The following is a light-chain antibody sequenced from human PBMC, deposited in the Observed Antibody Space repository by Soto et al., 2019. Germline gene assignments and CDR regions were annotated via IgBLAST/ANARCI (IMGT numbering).Light chain of an antibody. CDR3: CSYAGRFTYV. CDR1: SSDVGGYNY. Sequence: QSALIQPRSVSGSPGQSVSISCTGTSSDVGGYNYVSWYQQHPGKAPKVMIYDVSKRPSGVPDRFSGSKSGNTASLTISGLQSEDEADYYCCSYAGRFTYVFGTGTKLTVL. CDR2: DVS. V-gene: IGLV2-11*01. J-gene: IGLJ1*01.